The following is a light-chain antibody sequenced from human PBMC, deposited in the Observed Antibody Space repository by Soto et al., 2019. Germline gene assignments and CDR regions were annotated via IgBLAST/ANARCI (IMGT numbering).Light chain of an antibody. CDR3: QQYYTTLS. V-gene: IGKV4-1*01. J-gene: IGKJ4*01. CDR1: QSVLYNSDNKNY. Sequence: DIVMTQSPDSLAVSLGERATINCKSSQSVLYNSDNKNYLAWYQQKAGQPPKLLIYWASTRDSGVPDRLSGSGSGADFTLTINTLQAEDVAVYYCQQYYTTLSFGGGTKVEIK. CDR2: WAS.